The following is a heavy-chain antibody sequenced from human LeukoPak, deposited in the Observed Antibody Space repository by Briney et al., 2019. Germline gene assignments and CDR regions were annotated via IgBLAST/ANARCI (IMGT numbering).Heavy chain of an antibody. Sequence: PSETLSLTCTVSGGSISSGGYYWSWIRQPPGKGLEWIGYIYHSGSTYYNPSLKSRVTISVDRSKNQFSLKLSSVTAADTAVYYCAREGGVPAVPPDYWGQGTLVTVSS. V-gene: IGHV4-30-2*01. CDR2: IYHSGST. CDR3: AREGGVPAVPPDY. J-gene: IGHJ4*02. D-gene: IGHD2-2*01. CDR1: GGSISSGGYY.